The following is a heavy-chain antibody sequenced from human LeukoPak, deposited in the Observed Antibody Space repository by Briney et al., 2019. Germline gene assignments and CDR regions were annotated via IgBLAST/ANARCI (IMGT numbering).Heavy chain of an antibody. CDR2: IYYSGST. V-gene: IGHV4-59*06. J-gene: IGHJ4*02. CDR1: GVSISIHY. Sequence: SETLSLTCTVSGVSISIHYWSWIRQPPGKGLEWIGYIYYSGSTYYNPSLKSRVTISVDTSKNQFSLKLSSVTAADTAVYYCARERAAAVDYWGQGTLVTVSS. CDR3: ARERAAAVDY. D-gene: IGHD6-25*01.